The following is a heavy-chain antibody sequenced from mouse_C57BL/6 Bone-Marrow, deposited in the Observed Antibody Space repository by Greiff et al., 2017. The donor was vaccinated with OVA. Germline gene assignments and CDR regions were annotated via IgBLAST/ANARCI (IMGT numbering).Heavy chain of an antibody. CDR2: INPYNGGT. CDR3: ARFHTTVVDFDY. Sequence: VQLKESGPVLVKPGASVKMSCKASGYTFTDYYMNWVKQSHGKSLEWIGVINPYNGGTSYNQKFKGKATLTVDKSSSTAYMELNSLTSEDSAVYYCARFHTTVVDFDYWGQGTTLTVSS. V-gene: IGHV1-19*01. J-gene: IGHJ2*01. D-gene: IGHD1-1*01. CDR1: GYTFTDYY.